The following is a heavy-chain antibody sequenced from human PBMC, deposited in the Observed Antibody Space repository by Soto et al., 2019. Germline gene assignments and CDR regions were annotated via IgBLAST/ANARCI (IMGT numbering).Heavy chain of an antibody. CDR2: INHSGST. D-gene: IGHD5-18*01. CDR3: ARGSRYSYGYRYYFDY. Sequence: QVQLQQWGAGLLKPLETLSLTCAVYGGSFSGYYWSWIRQPPGKGLEWIGEINHSGSTNYNPSLKSRVTISVDTSKNQFSLKLSSVTAADTAVYYCARGSRYSYGYRYYFDYWGQGTLVTVSS. V-gene: IGHV4-34*01. J-gene: IGHJ4*02. CDR1: GGSFSGYY.